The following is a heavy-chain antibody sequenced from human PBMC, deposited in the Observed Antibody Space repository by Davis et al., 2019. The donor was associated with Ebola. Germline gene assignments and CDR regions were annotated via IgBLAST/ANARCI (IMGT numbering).Heavy chain of an antibody. Sequence: PSETLSLTCAVYGGSFSGYYWSWIRQPPGKGLEWIGEINHSGSTNYNPSLKSRVTISVDTSKNQFSLKLSSVTAADTAVYYCARGSLYYYGSGSSDLDYWGQGTLVTVSS. V-gene: IGHV4-34*01. D-gene: IGHD3-10*01. CDR1: GGSFSGYY. CDR3: ARGSLYYYGSGSSDLDY. CDR2: INHSGST. J-gene: IGHJ4*02.